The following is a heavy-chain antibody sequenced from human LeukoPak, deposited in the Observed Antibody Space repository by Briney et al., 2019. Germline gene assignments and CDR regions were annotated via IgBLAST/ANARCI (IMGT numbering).Heavy chain of an antibody. D-gene: IGHD3-10*01. CDR1: GYTFTSYY. V-gene: IGHV1-46*01. Sequence: ASVKVSCKASGYTFTSYYMHWVRQAPGQGLEWMGIINPSGGSTSYAQKFQGRVTMTRDTSISTAYMELSRLRSDDTAVYYCARDRYGSGFGLWGRGTLVTVSS. CDR3: ARDRYGSGFGL. CDR2: INPSGGST. J-gene: IGHJ2*01.